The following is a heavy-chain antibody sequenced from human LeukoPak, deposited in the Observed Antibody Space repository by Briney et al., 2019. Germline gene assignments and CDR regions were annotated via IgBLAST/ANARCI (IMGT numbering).Heavy chain of an antibody. J-gene: IGHJ6*03. CDR1: GGSFSTYY. D-gene: IGHD1-1*01. CDR3: ARGHRYTRYYYYYYMDV. CDR2: INHSGST. V-gene: IGHV4-34*01. Sequence: PSETLSLTCAVYGGSFSTYYWSWIRQLPGKGLEWIGEINHSGSTNYNPSLKSRVTISVDTSKNQFSLKLSSVTAADTAVYYCARGHRYTRYYYYYYMDVWGKGTTVTVSS.